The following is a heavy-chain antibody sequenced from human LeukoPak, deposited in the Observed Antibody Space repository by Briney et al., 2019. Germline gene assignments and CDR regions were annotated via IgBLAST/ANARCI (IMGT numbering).Heavy chain of an antibody. CDR2: INPDGSQT. CDR3: VKGMEDYDILTGVLDV. V-gene: IGHV3-74*01. CDR1: GFTFNTYW. J-gene: IGHJ6*02. Sequence: GGSLRLSCAASGFTFNTYWMHWVRQAPGKGLVWVSHINPDGSQTNYADSVTGRFTISRDNAKNTLYLQMNSLRAEDTAVYYCVKGMEDYDILTGVLDVWGQGTTVTVSS. D-gene: IGHD3-9*01.